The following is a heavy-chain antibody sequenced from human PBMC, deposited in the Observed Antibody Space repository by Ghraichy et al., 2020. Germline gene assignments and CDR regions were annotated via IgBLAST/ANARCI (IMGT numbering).Heavy chain of an antibody. CDR3: ARGHCSGGSCYTVAKTAFDY. V-gene: IGHV3-48*02. J-gene: IGHJ4*02. D-gene: IGHD2-15*01. Sequence: GGSLRLSCAASGFTFSSYSMNWVRQAPGKGLEWVSYISSSSSTIYYADSVKGRFTISRDNAKNSLYLQMNSLRDEDTAVYYCARGHCSGGSCYTVAKTAFDYWGQGTLVTVSS. CDR2: ISSSSSTI. CDR1: GFTFSSYS.